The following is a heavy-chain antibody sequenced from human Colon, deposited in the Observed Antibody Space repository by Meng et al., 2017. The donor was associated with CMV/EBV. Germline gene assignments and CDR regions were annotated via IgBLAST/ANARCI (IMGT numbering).Heavy chain of an antibody. CDR3: ARDPPYLLLWFGESNRYYGMDV. D-gene: IGHD3-10*01. V-gene: IGHV1-18*01. Sequence: ASVKVSCKASGYTFTSYGISWVRQAPGQGLEWMGWISAYNGNTNYAQKLQGRVTMTTDTSTSTAYMELRSLRSDDTAVYYCARDPPYLLLWFGESNRYYGMDVWGQGTTVTVSS. J-gene: IGHJ6*02. CDR2: ISAYNGNT. CDR1: GYTFTSYG.